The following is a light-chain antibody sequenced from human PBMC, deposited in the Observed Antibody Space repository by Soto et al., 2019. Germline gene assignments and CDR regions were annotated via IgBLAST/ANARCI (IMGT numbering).Light chain of an antibody. V-gene: IGLV1-44*01. Sequence: QSVLTQPPSASGTPGQRVSITCSGSSSNIGSNIVNWYQQLPGRAPKLLIYRTNQRPSGVPDRFSASKSGTSASLAISGLQSEDEADYYCSSYAGSNNFVFGSGTKVTVL. J-gene: IGLJ1*01. CDR3: SSYAGSNNFV. CDR1: SSNIGSNI. CDR2: RTN.